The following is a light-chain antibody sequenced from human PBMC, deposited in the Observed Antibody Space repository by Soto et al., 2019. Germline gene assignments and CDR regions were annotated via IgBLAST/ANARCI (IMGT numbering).Light chain of an antibody. J-gene: IGKJ1*01. V-gene: IGKV3-20*01. CDR3: PQYGTPSWT. CDR1: QSVSNNY. Sequence: EFGVTQSPGPMSPSPGERATLSCRASQSVSNNYLAWYQQKPGQAPRLLIYAASTRAAGIPDRFSGSGSGTDFTLTVSILEPEDAAVYHCPQYGTPSWTFGQGTTVENK. CDR2: AAS.